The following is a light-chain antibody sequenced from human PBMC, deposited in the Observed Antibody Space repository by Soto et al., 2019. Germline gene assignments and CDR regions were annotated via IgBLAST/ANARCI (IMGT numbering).Light chain of an antibody. CDR1: SSDIGSYDF. CDR3: SSHGGSNNPFV. V-gene: IGLV2-8*01. CDR2: DLT. J-gene: IGLJ1*01. Sequence: QSALTQPPSASGSPGQSVTISCTGTSSDIGSYDFVSWYQQHPGKAPKLIIYDLTKRPSWVPDRFSASKSGNTASLTVSGLQADDEADYYCSSHGGSNNPFVFGTGTKVTVL.